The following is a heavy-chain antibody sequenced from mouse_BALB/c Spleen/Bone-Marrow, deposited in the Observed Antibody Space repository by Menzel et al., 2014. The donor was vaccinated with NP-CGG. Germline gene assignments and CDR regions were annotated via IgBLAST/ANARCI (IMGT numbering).Heavy chain of an antibody. CDR2: IWRGGST. D-gene: IGHD3-1*01. V-gene: IGHV2-5*01. CDR1: GFSLTSYG. J-gene: IGHJ3*01. Sequence: VQLVESGPGLVQPSQSLSITCTVSGFSLTSYGVHWVRQSPGKGLAWLGVIWRGGSTDYNAAFMSRLSITKDNSKSQVFFKMNRLQADNTAIYYCAENEGGGLGPYWGQGTLVTVSA. CDR3: AENEGGGLGPY.